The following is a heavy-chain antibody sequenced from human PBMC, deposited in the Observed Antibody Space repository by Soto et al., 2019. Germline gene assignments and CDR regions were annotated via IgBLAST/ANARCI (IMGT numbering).Heavy chain of an antibody. CDR2: ISSSGSTI. V-gene: IGHV3-48*03. Sequence: LRLSCAASGFTFSSYEMNWVRQAPGKGLEWVSYISSSGSTIYYADSVKGRFTISRDNAKNSLYLQMNSLRAEDTAVYYCASRVLRNGSNYYYYYGMDVWGQGTTVTVSS. J-gene: IGHJ6*02. CDR1: GFTFSSYE. CDR3: ASRVLRNGSNYYYYYGMDV. D-gene: IGHD3-10*01.